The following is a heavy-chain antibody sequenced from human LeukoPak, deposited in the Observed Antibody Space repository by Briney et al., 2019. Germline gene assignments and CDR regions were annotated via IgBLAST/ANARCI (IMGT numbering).Heavy chain of an antibody. Sequence: PGGSLRLSCAASGFTFNSYAMSGVRQAPEKGLEWVATISGSGGGTYYADSVKGRFTIPRDNSKNTLYLQMNSLRAEDTAVYYCAKDLGRYRNNYFDYWSQGTLVTVSS. CDR3: AKDLGRYRNNYFDY. CDR2: ISGSGGGT. CDR1: GFTFNSYA. J-gene: IGHJ4*02. V-gene: IGHV3-23*01. D-gene: IGHD1-26*01.